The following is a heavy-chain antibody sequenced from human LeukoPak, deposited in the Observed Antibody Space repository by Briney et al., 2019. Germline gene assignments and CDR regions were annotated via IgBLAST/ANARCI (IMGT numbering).Heavy chain of an antibody. CDR2: INWNGSST. D-gene: IGHD3-3*01. CDR1: GFTFDDYG. Sequence: GGSLRLSCAASGFTFDDYGMSWVRQAPGKGLEWVSGINWNGSSTGYADSVKGRFTISRDNAKNSLYLQINSLRAEDTALYYCARSKWSGPRVRYYYYMDVWGKGTTVTVSS. V-gene: IGHV3-20*04. CDR3: ARSKWSGPRVRYYYYMDV. J-gene: IGHJ6*03.